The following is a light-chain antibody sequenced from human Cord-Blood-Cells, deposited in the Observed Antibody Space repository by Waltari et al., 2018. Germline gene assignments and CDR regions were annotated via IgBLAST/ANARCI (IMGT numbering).Light chain of an antibody. Sequence: QSALTQPASVSGSPGQSITISCTGTSSDVGSYNLVSWYQQHPGKAPKLMIYEGSKRPSGVSNRFSGSESGNTASLTISGLQAEDEADYYCCSYAGSSTYDFGTGTKVTVL. J-gene: IGLJ1*01. CDR1: SSDVGSYNL. V-gene: IGLV2-23*01. CDR3: CSYAGSSTYD. CDR2: EGS.